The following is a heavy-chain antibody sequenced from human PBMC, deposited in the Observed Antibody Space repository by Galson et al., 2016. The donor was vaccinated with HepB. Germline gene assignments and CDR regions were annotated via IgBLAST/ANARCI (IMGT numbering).Heavy chain of an antibody. CDR3: ANLSWTDGHSYYGVDV. V-gene: IGHV3-23*01. D-gene: IGHD3/OR15-3a*01. J-gene: IGHJ6*02. CDR2: ISGTDGAT. Sequence: SLRLSCAASRFTFSRSSMTWFRQAPGKGLEWVSTISGTDGATSYTGSVKGRFTISRDNSEKTLFLQTSSLRAEDTGVYYCANLSWTDGHSYYGVDVWGQGTTVTVSS. CDR1: RFTFSRSS.